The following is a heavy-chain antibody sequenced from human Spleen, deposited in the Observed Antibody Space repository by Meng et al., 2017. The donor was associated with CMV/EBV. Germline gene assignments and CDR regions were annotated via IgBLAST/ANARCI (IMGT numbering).Heavy chain of an antibody. CDR2: ISGSDGST. Sequence: GESLKISCAASGFTFSSYAMSWVRQAPGKGLEWVSAISGSDGSTYYADSVKGRFTISRDNSKNTLYLQMNSLRAEDTAVYYCARDLVGAPDYWGQGTLVTVSS. CDR3: ARDLVGAPDY. V-gene: IGHV3-23*01. CDR1: GFTFSSYA. D-gene: IGHD1-26*01. J-gene: IGHJ4*02.